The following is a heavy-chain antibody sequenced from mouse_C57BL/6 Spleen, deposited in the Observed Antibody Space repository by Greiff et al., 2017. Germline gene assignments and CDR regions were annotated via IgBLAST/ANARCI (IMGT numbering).Heavy chain of an antibody. CDR1: GYTFTDYN. CDR3: ARRYGSSYRGDYFDY. D-gene: IGHD1-1*01. V-gene: IGHV1-18*01. J-gene: IGHJ2*01. CDR2: INPNNGGT. Sequence: EVQLQQSGPELVKPGASVKIPCKASGYTFTDYNMDWVKQSHGKSLEWIGDINPNNGGTTYNQKFKGKATLTVDKSSSTAYMELRSLTSEDTAVYYCARRYGSSYRGDYFDYWGQGTTLTVSS.